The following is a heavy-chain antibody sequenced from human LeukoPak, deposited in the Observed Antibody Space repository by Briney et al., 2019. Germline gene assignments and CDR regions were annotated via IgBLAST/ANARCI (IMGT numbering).Heavy chain of an antibody. CDR1: GFTFSSYG. V-gene: IGHV3-30*18. J-gene: IGHJ4*02. Sequence: PGRSLRLSCAASGFTFSSYGMHWVRQAPGKGLEWVAVVSYDGSNKYYADSVKGRFTISRDNSKNTLYLQMNSLRAEDTAVYYCAKARQWLAESFDYWGQGTLVTVSS. CDR3: AKARQWLAESFDY. D-gene: IGHD6-19*01. CDR2: VSYDGSNK.